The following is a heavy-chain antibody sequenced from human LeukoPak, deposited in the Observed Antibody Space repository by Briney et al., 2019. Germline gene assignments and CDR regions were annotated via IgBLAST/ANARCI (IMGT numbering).Heavy chain of an antibody. CDR3: EYFQH. J-gene: IGHJ1*01. D-gene: IGHD4-17*01. V-gene: IGHV4-59*01. CDR2: IYYSGST. Sequence: SETLSLTCTVSGVSISSYYWSWIRQPPGKGLEWIGYIYYSGSTNYNPSLKSRVTISVDTSKNQFADTAVYYCASTTVTSGAEYFQHWGQGTLVTVSS. CDR1: GVSISSYY.